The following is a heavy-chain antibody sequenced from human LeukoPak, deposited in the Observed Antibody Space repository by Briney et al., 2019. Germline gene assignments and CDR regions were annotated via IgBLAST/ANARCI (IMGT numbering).Heavy chain of an antibody. V-gene: IGHV3-23*01. D-gene: IGHD3-22*01. Sequence: PGGSLRHSCAASGFTFSSYAMSWVRHAPGKGLEWVSAISGSGGSTYYADSVKGRFTISRDNSKNTLYLQMNSLRAEDTAVYYCAKEGPTYYYDSSGYGEFDYWGQGTLVTVSS. J-gene: IGHJ4*02. CDR3: AKEGPTYYYDSSGYGEFDY. CDR2: ISGSGGST. CDR1: GFTFSSYA.